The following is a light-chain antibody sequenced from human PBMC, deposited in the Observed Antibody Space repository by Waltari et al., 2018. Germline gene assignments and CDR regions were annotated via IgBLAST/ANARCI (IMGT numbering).Light chain of an antibody. CDR3: LLFYSGAEV. CDR2: DTS. CDR1: TGAVTSSHY. J-gene: IGLJ2*01. Sequence: AVVTQEPSLTVSPGGTVTLTCGSSTGAVTSSHYPYWFQQKPGQASRTLIYDTSNKHSWTPARFSGSLLGGKAALTLSGAQPEDEAEYYCLLFYSGAEVFGGGTKLTVL. V-gene: IGLV7-46*01.